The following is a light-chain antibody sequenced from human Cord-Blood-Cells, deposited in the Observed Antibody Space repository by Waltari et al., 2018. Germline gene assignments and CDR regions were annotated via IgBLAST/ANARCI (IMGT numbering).Light chain of an antibody. CDR1: SSNIGAGYD. J-gene: IGLJ2*01. V-gene: IGLV1-40*01. Sequence: QSVLTQPPSVSGAPGQRVTISCTGSSSNIGAGYDVHWYQQLPGTAPKLLIYGISNRRSGVPDRFAGSNSGTSASLAISGLQAEDEADYYCQSYDSSLSGSVFGGGTKLTVL. CDR2: GIS. CDR3: QSYDSSLSGSV.